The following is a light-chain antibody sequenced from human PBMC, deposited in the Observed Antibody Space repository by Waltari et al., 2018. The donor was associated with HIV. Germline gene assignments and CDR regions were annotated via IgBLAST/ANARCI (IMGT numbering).Light chain of an antibody. J-gene: IGLJ1*01. CDR3: VGWDASLSAYV. CDR2: KNY. Sequence: QSVLTQPPSQSGTPGHRVTISCSGSRSNTGHVNVYWYQQLPGTAPKLLIYKNYQRPSGVPDRFAGSKSGTSASLAISGLRSEDEADYYCVGWDASLSAYVFGTGTKVTIL. V-gene: IGLV1-47*01. CDR1: RSNTGHVN.